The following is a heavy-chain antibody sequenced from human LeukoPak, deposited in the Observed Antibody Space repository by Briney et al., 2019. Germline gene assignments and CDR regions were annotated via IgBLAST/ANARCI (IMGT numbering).Heavy chain of an antibody. D-gene: IGHD2-15*01. CDR1: GFTFSSYE. CDR2: ISSSGGTI. J-gene: IGHJ4*02. CDR3: ACSGLDDY. Sequence: PGGSLRLSCAASGFTFSSYEMNWVRQAPGKGLEWVSFISSSGGTIYYADSVKGRFTISRDNAKNSLYLQMNSLRAEDTAVYYCACSGLDDYWGQGTLVTVSS. V-gene: IGHV3-48*03.